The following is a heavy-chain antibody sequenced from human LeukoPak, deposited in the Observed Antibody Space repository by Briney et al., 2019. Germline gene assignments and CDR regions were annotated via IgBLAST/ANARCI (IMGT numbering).Heavy chain of an antibody. CDR1: GFTFPTNN. J-gene: IGHJ4*02. V-gene: IGHV3-21*01. Sequence: GGSLRLSCAASGFTFPTNNMNWVRQAPGKGLEWVSSVSSSSSYIYYADSVKGRFTISRDNAKNTLYLQMNSLRAEDTAVYYCARDRGYYDSSGYSTVLDYWGQGTLVTVSS. CDR2: VSSSSSYI. D-gene: IGHD3-22*01. CDR3: ARDRGYYDSSGYSTVLDY.